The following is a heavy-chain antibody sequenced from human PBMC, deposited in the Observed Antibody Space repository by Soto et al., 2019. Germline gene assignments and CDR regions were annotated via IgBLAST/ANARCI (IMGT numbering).Heavy chain of an antibody. Sequence: SLRLSFGFSGFTFHDYYMSWILPAPGKGLEWISYISGGGSTTYHADSVRGRFTISRDNAKNSLFLQMNSLRAEDTAVYYCAREVGTSGWFLRLDYWGQGIRVTVSS. D-gene: IGHD6-19*01. CDR2: ISGGGSTT. CDR3: AREVGTSGWFLRLDY. J-gene: IGHJ4*02. V-gene: IGHV3-11*01. CDR1: GFTFHDYY.